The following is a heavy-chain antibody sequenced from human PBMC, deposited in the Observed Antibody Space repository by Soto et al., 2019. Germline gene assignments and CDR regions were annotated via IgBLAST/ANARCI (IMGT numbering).Heavy chain of an antibody. J-gene: IGHJ4*02. CDR2: IHRASTYI. Sequence: GGSLRLSSATSGFTFSSFDMVSVRQAPWKGLEWVSSIHRASTYIYYADSVRGRFTISRDNAKSSLYLQMNSLTVEDTAVYYCARRAVTTYHFFDYWGQGALVTVSS. D-gene: IGHD4-17*01. CDR3: ARRAVTTYHFFDY. V-gene: IGHV3-21*06. CDR1: GFTFSSFD.